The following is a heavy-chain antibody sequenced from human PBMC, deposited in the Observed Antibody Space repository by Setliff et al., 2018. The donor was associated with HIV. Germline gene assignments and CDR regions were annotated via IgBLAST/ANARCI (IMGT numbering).Heavy chain of an antibody. CDR2: IYYSGST. CDR3: ARTSHDYGDYSFDY. J-gene: IGHJ4*02. Sequence: SETLSLTCTVSGGSISSGDYYWSWIRQPPGKGLEWIGYIYYSGSTYYNPSLKSRVTISVDTSKNQFSLKLHSGTAADTALYYCARTSHDYGDYSFDYWGQGTLVTVSS. V-gene: IGHV4-30-4*08. D-gene: IGHD4-17*01. CDR1: GGSISSGDYY.